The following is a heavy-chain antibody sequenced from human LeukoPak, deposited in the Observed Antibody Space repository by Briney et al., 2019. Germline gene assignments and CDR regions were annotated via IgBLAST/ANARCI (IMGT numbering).Heavy chain of an antibody. CDR3: ARAIGLLNGAFDI. V-gene: IGHV3-48*03. CDR1: GFTFSNDE. Sequence: GGSLRLSCAASGFTFSNDEMNWVRQAPGKGLEWVSYITNSGSTKYYADSVKGRFTISGDNAKNSLYLQMNSLRAEDTALYYCARAIGLLNGAFDIWGQGTMVTVSS. J-gene: IGHJ3*02. D-gene: IGHD3/OR15-3a*01. CDR2: ITNSGSTK.